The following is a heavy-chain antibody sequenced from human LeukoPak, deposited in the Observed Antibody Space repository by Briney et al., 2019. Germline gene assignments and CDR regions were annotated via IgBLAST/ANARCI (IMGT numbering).Heavy chain of an antibody. D-gene: IGHD3-10*01. J-gene: IGHJ6*02. V-gene: IGHV3-48*03. Sequence: GGSLRLSCAASGFTFSSYEMTWVRQAPGKGLEWVSYISSSGSTIYYADSVKGRFTISRDNAKNSLYLQMNSLRAEDTAVYYCARDLGFGELSYYYYYGMDVWGQGTTVTVSS. CDR3: ARDLGFGELSYYYYYGMDV. CDR1: GFTFSSYE. CDR2: ISSSGSTI.